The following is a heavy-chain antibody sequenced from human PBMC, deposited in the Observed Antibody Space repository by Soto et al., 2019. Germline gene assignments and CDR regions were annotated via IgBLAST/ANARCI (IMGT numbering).Heavy chain of an antibody. CDR2: IYYSGST. J-gene: IGHJ4*02. Sequence: PSETLSLTCTVSGGSISSYYWSWIRQPPGKGLEWIGYIYYSGSTNYNPSLKSRVTISVDTSKNQFSLKLSSVTAADTAVYYCARHGTMTTVTPTFDYWGQGTLVTVSS. D-gene: IGHD4-17*01. V-gene: IGHV4-59*08. CDR3: ARHGTMTTVTPTFDY. CDR1: GGSISSYY.